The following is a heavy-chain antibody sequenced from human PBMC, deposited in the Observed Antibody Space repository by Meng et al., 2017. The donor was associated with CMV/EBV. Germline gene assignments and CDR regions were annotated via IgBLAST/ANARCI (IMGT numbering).Heavy chain of an antibody. J-gene: IGHJ4*02. CDR2: ISGSGGST. CDR1: GFTFSSYA. CDR3: AKDSSYYDSSGYYYYAY. V-gene: IGHV3-23*01. D-gene: IGHD3-22*01. Sequence: GESLKISCAASGFTFSSYAMSWVRQAPGKGLEWVSAISGSGGSTYYADSVKGRFTIFRDNSKNTLYLQMNSLRAEDTAVYYCAKDSSYYDSSGYYYYAYWGQGTLVTVSS.